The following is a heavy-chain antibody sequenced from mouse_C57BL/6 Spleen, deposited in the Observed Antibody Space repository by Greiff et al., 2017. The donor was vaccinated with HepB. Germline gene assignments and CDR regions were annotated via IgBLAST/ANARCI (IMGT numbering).Heavy chain of an antibody. CDR2: ISGGGGNT. Sequence: EVKLVESGGGLVKPGGSLKLSCAASGFTFSSYTMSWVRQTPEKRLEWVATISGGGGNTYYPDSVKGRFTISRDNAKNTLYLQMSSLRSEDTALYYCARLGTAQALAWFAYWGQGTLVTVSA. CDR3: ARLGTAQALAWFAY. V-gene: IGHV5-9*01. CDR1: GFTFSSYT. D-gene: IGHD3-2*02. J-gene: IGHJ3*01.